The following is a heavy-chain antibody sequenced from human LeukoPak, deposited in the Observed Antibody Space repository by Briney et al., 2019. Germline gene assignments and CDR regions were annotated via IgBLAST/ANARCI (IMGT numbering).Heavy chain of an antibody. V-gene: IGHV4-38-2*02. Sequence: SETLSLTCTVSGYSISSGYYWGWIRQPPGKGLEWIGSIYHSGSTYYNPSLKSRVTISVDTSKNQFSLRLSSVTAADTAVYYCARVPGRIRQIYYFDYWGQGTLVTVSS. CDR2: IYHSGST. CDR3: ARVPGRIRQIYYFDY. D-gene: IGHD3-10*01. CDR1: GYSISSGYY. J-gene: IGHJ4*02.